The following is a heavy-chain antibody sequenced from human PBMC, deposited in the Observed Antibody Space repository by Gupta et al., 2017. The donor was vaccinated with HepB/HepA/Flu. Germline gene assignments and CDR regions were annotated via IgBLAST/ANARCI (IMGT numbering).Heavy chain of an antibody. CDR3: ARDFGNYGRDV. Sequence: QVQLVQSGPEVQKPGASVKVSCQVSGYRFSDYGINWVRQAPGQVLEWMGWISGYDGYTKYAQKYQGRVTMTTDTSTKTAYMEMRSVRPDDTALYYCARDFGNYGRDVWGQGTTVTVSS. J-gene: IGHJ6*02. CDR2: ISGYDGYT. V-gene: IGHV1-18*01. D-gene: IGHD3-10*01. CDR1: GYRFSDYG.